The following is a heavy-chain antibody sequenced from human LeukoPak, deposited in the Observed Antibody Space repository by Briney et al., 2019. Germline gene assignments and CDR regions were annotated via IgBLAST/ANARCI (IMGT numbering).Heavy chain of an antibody. CDR1: GFSFRDYA. V-gene: IGHV3-23*01. CDR3: AKDTPLTAYTSGWSNNCFDY. CDR2: VSGGAEAT. J-gene: IGHJ4*02. D-gene: IGHD6-19*01. Sequence: GGSLRLSCAASGFSFRDYAMTWVRQAPGKGLEWVSTVSGGAEATYYADPVKGRFAISRDNSKSALYLQMNSLRAEDTAIYYCAKDTPLTAYTSGWSNNCFDYWGQGTLVTVSS.